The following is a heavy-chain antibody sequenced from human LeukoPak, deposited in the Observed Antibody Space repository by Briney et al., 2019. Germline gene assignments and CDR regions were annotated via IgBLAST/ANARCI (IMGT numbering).Heavy chain of an antibody. D-gene: IGHD6-19*01. CDR3: AIRTVASTLGDY. Sequence: ASVKVSCKASGYTFTSYGISWVRQAPGQGLEWMGWISAYNGNTSYAQKFQGRVTMTRDMSTSTVYMELSSLRSEDTAVYYCAIRTVASTLGDYWGQGTLVTVSS. V-gene: IGHV1-18*01. CDR2: ISAYNGNT. CDR1: GYTFTSYG. J-gene: IGHJ4*02.